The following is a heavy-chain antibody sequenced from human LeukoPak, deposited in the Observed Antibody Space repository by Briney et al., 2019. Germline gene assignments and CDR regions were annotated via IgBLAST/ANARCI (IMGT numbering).Heavy chain of an antibody. CDR1: GYTFTSYY. V-gene: IGHV1-46*01. Sequence: ASVTVSCTASGYTFTSYYMHWVRQAPGQGLEWMGIINPSGGSTSYAQKFQERVTITRDMSTSTAYMELSSLRSEDTAVYYCAAFHDYGDYEGQFDYWGQGTLVTVSS. D-gene: IGHD4-17*01. CDR3: AAFHDYGDYEGQFDY. J-gene: IGHJ4*02. CDR2: INPSGGST.